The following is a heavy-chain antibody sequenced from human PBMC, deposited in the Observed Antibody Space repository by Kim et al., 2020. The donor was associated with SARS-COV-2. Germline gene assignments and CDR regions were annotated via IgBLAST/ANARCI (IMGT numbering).Heavy chain of an antibody. D-gene: IGHD2-21*01. J-gene: IGHJ4*02. CDR1: GFTFSSYS. Sequence: GGSLRLSCAASGFTFSSYSMNWVRQAPGKGLEWVSSISSSRSYIYYADSVKGRFTISRDNAKNSLYLQMNSLRAEDTAVYYCARDRGIVVVGDFDYWGQGTLVTVSS. V-gene: IGHV3-21*01. CDR3: ARDRGIVVVGDFDY. CDR2: ISSSRSYI.